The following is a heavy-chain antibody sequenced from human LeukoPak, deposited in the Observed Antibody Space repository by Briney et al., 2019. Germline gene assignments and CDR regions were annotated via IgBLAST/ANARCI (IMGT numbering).Heavy chain of an antibody. V-gene: IGHV3-33*01. CDR1: GFTFSSYG. J-gene: IGHJ4*02. CDR3: ARKAVAGTGLDY. D-gene: IGHD6-19*01. CDR2: IWYDGSNK. Sequence: PGGSLRLSCAAPGFTFSSYGMHWVRQAPGKGLEWVAVIWYDGSNKYYADSVKGRFTISRDNSKNTLYLQMNSLRAEDTAVYYCARKAVAGTGLDYWGQGTLVTVSS.